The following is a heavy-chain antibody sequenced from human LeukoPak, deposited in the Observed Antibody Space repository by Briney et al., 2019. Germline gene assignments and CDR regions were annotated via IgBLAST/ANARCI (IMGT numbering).Heavy chain of an antibody. D-gene: IGHD3-16*01. CDR1: GFTFSSYG. Sequence: GGSLRLSCAASGFTFSSYGMSWVRRAPGKGLEWVSAISGSGGYTYYADSVKGRFTISRDNSKNTLYLQMNSLRAEDTAVYYCAKDRSWGFDCWGQGTLVTVSS. J-gene: IGHJ4*02. V-gene: IGHV3-23*01. CDR2: ISGSGGYT. CDR3: AKDRSWGFDC.